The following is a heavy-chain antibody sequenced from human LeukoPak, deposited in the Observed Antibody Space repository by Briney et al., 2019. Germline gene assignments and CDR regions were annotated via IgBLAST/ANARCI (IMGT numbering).Heavy chain of an antibody. J-gene: IGHJ4*02. CDR3: ATHDVLTGYPYFDF. CDR2: IQQDGSVQ. D-gene: IGHD3-9*01. Sequence: GGSLRLSCAASGFVFRSYWMSWVRQAPGKGLEWVANIQQDGSVQYYVDSVKGRFTISRDNAKNSLFLQMNSLSAEDTAVYYCATHDVLTGYPYFDFWGLGTLVAVSS. CDR1: GFVFRSYW. V-gene: IGHV3-7*01.